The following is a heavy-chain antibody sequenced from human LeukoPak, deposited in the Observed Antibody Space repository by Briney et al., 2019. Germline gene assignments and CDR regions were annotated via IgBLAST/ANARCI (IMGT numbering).Heavy chain of an antibody. Sequence: ASVKVSCKASGYTFTGYYIHWVRQAPGQGLEWMGWINPNSGGTNYAQKFQGRVTMTRDTSISTAYMELTKLTSDDTAVYYCARAGMMGRSLWWFDPWGQGTLVTVSS. J-gene: IGHJ5*02. CDR2: INPNSGGT. CDR3: ARAGMMGRSLWWFDP. V-gene: IGHV1-2*02. CDR1: GYTFTGYY. D-gene: IGHD3-16*01.